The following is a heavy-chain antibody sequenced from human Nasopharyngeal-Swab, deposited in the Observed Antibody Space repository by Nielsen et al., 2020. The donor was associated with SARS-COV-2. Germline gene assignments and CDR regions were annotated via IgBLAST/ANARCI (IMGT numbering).Heavy chain of an antibody. D-gene: IGHD3-22*01. Sequence: ASVKVYCKASGYTFTSYAMHWESQAPGQRLEWMGWINAGNGNTKYSQKFQGRVTITRDTSASTAYMELSSLRSEDTAVYYCARVRYYYDSSGYYHPRSESGFTDAFDIWGQGTMVTVSS. CDR3: ARVRYYYDSSGYYHPRSESGFTDAFDI. CDR2: INAGNGNT. CDR1: GYTFTSYA. J-gene: IGHJ3*02. V-gene: IGHV1-3*01.